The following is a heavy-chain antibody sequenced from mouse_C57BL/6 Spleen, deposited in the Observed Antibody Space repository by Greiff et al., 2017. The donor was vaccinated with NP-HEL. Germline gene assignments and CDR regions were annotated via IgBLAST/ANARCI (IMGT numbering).Heavy chain of an antibody. CDR3: AREIYDYDCWYFDV. CDR2: IYYIGTI. Sequence: EVMLMESGPGLVKPSQTVFLTCTVTGISITTGNYRWSWIRQFPGNKLEWIGYIYYIGTITYNPSHTNRTLITKDTPKNQFVLEMNSLTAEDTATYYWAREIYDYDCWYFDVWGTGTTVTVSS. J-gene: IGHJ1*03. CDR1: GISITTGNYR. V-gene: IGHV3-5*01. D-gene: IGHD2-4*01.